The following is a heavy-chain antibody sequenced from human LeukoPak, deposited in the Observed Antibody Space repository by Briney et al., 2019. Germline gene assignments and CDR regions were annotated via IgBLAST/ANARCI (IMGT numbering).Heavy chain of an antibody. CDR3: ARSAHYSSSWLSYYYYYMDV. J-gene: IGHJ6*03. D-gene: IGHD6-13*01. CDR1: GDSVSSNSAA. CDR2: TYYRSKWYN. V-gene: IGHV6-1*01. Sequence: SQTLSLTCAISGDSVSSNSAAWNWIRQSPSRGLEWLGRTYYRSKWYNDYAVSVKSRITINPDTSKNQFSLQLNSVTPEDTAVYYCARSAHYSSSWLSYYYYYMDVWGKGTTVTISS.